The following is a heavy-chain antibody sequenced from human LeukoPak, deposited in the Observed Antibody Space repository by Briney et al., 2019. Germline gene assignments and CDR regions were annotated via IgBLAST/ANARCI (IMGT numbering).Heavy chain of an antibody. CDR3: ARDSSAGNPYHAFDL. D-gene: IGHD6-25*01. Sequence: GGSLRLSCAASGFTFSSYWMSWVRQAPGKGLECVANIKEDGSEEYYVDSVKGRFSISRDNAKNSLYLQMNSLRAEDTAVYYCARDSSAGNPYHAFDLWGKGTMVTVSS. CDR1: GFTFSSYW. CDR2: IKEDGSEE. V-gene: IGHV3-7*01. J-gene: IGHJ3*01.